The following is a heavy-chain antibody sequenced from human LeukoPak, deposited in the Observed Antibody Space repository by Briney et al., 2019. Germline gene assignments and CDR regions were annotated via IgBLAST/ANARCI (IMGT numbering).Heavy chain of an antibody. V-gene: IGHV3-23*01. CDR3: AKDLAGEGFDY. Sequence: GGSLRLSCAASRFTFSRYAMTWVRQAPGKGLEWVSVISGSGNNTLYADSVKGRFTISRDNSKNTLYLHMNSLRVEDTAVYYCAKDLAGEGFDYWGQGTLVTVSP. J-gene: IGHJ4*02. D-gene: IGHD2-21*01. CDR1: RFTFSRYA. CDR2: ISGSGNNT.